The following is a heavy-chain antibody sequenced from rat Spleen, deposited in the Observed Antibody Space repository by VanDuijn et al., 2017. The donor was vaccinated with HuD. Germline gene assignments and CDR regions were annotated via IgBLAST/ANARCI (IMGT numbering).Heavy chain of an antibody. V-gene: IGHV3-1*01. Sequence: EVQLQESGPGLVKPSQSLSLTCSVTDSSITPNYWGWIRKFPGSKMEWIGHISFSGSTTYNPSLKSRISITRDTSKNQFFLQLNSVTSEDTATYYCARRRGQVYNNYFDYWGQGVMVTVSS. D-gene: IGHD1-10*01. CDR3: ARRRGQVYNNYFDY. J-gene: IGHJ2*01. CDR2: ISFSGST. CDR1: DSSITPNY.